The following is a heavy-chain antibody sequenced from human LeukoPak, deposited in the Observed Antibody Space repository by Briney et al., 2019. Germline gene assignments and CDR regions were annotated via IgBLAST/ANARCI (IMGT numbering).Heavy chain of an antibody. J-gene: IGHJ4*02. CDR3: ARRYCSSTSCLIDY. V-gene: IGHV3-48*03. CDR2: ISSSGTTI. CDR1: GFTFSSYE. D-gene: IGHD2-2*01. Sequence: AGSLTLSCAASGFTFSSYEMKWVRQAPGKGLEWVSYISSSGTTIYYADSVKGRFTISRYNAKNSMYLQMNSLRAEDTAVYYCARRYCSSTSCLIDYWGQGTLVTVSS.